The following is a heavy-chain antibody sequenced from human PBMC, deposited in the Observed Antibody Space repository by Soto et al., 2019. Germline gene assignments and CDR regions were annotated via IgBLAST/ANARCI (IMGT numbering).Heavy chain of an antibody. CDR3: ERDRWSAGDV. CDR2: IKNDGSIT. J-gene: IGHJ6*04. V-gene: IGHV3-74*01. D-gene: IGHD1-26*01. Sequence: EVQLVESGGGLVQPGGSLRLSCAASGFTFSNFWMHWVRQAPGKELVWVSRIKNDGSITSYADSVKGRFTISRDNAKNTLYLQMNSLRAEDTAVYYCERDRWSAGDVWGKGTTVTVSS. CDR1: GFTFSNFW.